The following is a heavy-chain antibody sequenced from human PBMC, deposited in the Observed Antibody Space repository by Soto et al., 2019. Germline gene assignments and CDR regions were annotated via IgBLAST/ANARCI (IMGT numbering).Heavy chain of an antibody. V-gene: IGHV3-74*01. D-gene: IGHD1-1*01. CDR1: GFPFSPFW. J-gene: IGHJ3*01. CDR3: VRDRGYPDSFDV. CDR2: INSDGTIT. Sequence: GGSLRLSCVSSGFPFSPFWMSWVRQGQGKGLEWVSRINSDGTITPYADSVKGRFTISRDNAKNTLYLQMHSLRAEDTALYFCVRDRGYPDSFDVWGRGTMVTVSS.